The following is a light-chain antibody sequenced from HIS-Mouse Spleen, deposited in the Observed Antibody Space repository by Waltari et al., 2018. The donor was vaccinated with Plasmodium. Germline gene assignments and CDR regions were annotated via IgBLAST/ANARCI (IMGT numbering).Light chain of an antibody. CDR3: QSADSSGTYWV. V-gene: IGLV3-25*03. CDR1: ALPKQS. Sequence: SYELTQPPSVSVSPGQTARITCYGDALPKQSAYWYQQKPGQAPLLVIYKDSERPSGIPERFSGSSSGTTVTLTISGVQAEDEADYYCQSADSSGTYWVFGGGTKLTVL. J-gene: IGLJ3*02. CDR2: KDS.